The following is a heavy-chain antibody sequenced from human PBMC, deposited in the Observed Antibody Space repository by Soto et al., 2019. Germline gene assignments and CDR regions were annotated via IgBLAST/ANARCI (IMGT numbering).Heavy chain of an antibody. CDR1: GGSISSYY. V-gene: IGHV4-59*01. CDR3: ARGYRHMPIFGVVNWFDP. D-gene: IGHD3-3*01. Sequence: SETLSLTCTVSGGSISSYYWSWIRQPPGKGLEWIGYIYYSGGTNYNPSLKSRVTISVDTSKNQFSLKLSSVTAADTAVYYGARGYRHMPIFGVVNWFDPWGQGTLVTV. CDR2: IYYSGGT. J-gene: IGHJ5*02.